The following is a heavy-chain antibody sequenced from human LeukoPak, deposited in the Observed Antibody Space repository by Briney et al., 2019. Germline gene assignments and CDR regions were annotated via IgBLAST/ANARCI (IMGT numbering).Heavy chain of an antibody. J-gene: IGHJ4*02. V-gene: IGHV4-30-2*01. D-gene: IGHD5-12*01. CDR1: GGSISSGDYS. Sequence: SQTLSLTCAVSGGSISSGDYSWSWIRQPPGKGLEWIGYIYHSGSTYYNPSLKSRVTISVDRSKNQFSLNLSSVTAADTAVYYCARGPLDSGYTYFDYWGQGTLVSVAS. CDR2: IYHSGST. CDR3: ARGPLDSGYTYFDY.